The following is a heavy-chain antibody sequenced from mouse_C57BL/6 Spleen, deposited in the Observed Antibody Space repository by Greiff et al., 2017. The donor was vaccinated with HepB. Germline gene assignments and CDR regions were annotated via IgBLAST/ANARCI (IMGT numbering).Heavy chain of an antibody. Sequence: QVQLQQPGAELVKPGASVKFSCKASGYTFTSSWMPWVKQRPGQGLEWIGMIHPNSGSTNYNEKFKSKATLTVDKSSSTAYMQLSSLTSEDSAVYYCAFYDGYFGYFDVWGTGTTVTVSS. CDR2: IHPNSGST. J-gene: IGHJ1*03. D-gene: IGHD2-3*01. V-gene: IGHV1-64*01. CDR3: AFYDGYFGYFDV. CDR1: GYTFTSSW.